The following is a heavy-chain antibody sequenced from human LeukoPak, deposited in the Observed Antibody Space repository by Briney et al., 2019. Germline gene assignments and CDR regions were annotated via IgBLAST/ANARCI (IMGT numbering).Heavy chain of an antibody. CDR1: GFTFSSYA. CDR2: ISGSGGST. V-gene: IGHV3-23*01. D-gene: IGHD5-24*01. Sequence: PGGSLRLSCAASGFTFSSYAMSWVRQAPGKGLEWVSAISGSGGSTCYADSVKGRFTISRDNSKNTLYLQMNSLRAEDTAVYYCAKDGEGWLQLTDYWGQGTLVTVSS. J-gene: IGHJ4*02. CDR3: AKDGEGWLQLTDY.